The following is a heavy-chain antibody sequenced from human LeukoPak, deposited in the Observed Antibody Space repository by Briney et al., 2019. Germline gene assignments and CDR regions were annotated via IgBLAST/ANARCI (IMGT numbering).Heavy chain of an antibody. CDR2: IRYDGSNK. CDR3: ARGAYSRGWTTFDY. D-gene: IGHD6-19*01. V-gene: IGHV3-30*02. Sequence: GGSLRLSCAASGFTFSSYGMHWVRQAPGKGLEWVAFIRYDGSNKYYADSVKGRFTISRDNSKNTLYLQMNSLRAEDTAVYYCARGAYSRGWTTFDYWGQGILVTVSS. CDR1: GFTFSSYG. J-gene: IGHJ4*02.